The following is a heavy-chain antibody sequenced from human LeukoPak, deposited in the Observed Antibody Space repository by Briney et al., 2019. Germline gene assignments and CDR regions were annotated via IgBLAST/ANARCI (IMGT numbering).Heavy chain of an antibody. CDR2: ISSSSSYI. J-gene: IGHJ4*02. Sequence: PGGSLRLSCAASGFTFSSYSMNWVRQAPGKGLEWVSSISSSSSYIYYAASVKGRFTISRDNAKKSLYLQMNSLRAEDTAVYYCARVYSSSWVYYFDYWGQGTLVTVSS. CDR1: GFTFSSYS. D-gene: IGHD6-13*01. V-gene: IGHV3-21*01. CDR3: ARVYSSSWVYYFDY.